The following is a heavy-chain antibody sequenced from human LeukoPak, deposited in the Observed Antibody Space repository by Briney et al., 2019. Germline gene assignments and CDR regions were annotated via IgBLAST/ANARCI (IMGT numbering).Heavy chain of an antibody. D-gene: IGHD1-26*01. CDR3: SKGGARELLVDAFDI. V-gene: IGHV3-30*02. Sequence: GGSLRLSCAASGFTFSSYGMHWVRQAPGKGLEWVAFIRYDGSNKYYADSVKGRFTISRDNSKNTLYLQMNSLRAEDTAVYYCSKGGARELLVDAFDIWGQGTMVTVSS. CDR2: IRYDGSNK. J-gene: IGHJ3*02. CDR1: GFTFSSYG.